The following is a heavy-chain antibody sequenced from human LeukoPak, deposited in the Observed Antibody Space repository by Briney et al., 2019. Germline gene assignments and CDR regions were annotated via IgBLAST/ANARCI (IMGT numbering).Heavy chain of an antibody. CDR2: ISGTVGST. CDR3: AKDRGSIAVAGIDY. J-gene: IGHJ4*02. CDR1: GFTFSSYA. V-gene: IGHV3-23*01. D-gene: IGHD6-19*01. Sequence: GGSLRLSCAASGFTFSSYAMSWVRQAPGKGLEWVSAISGTVGSTYYADSVKGRFTISRDNSKNTLYLQMNSLRAEDAAVYYCAKDRGSIAVAGIDYWGQGTLVTVSS.